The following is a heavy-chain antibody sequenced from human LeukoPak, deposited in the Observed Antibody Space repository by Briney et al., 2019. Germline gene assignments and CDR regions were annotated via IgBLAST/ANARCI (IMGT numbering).Heavy chain of an antibody. D-gene: IGHD2-21*01. Sequence: GGSLRLSCAASGFTFSTYAMSWVRQAPGKGLEWVANIKQHGSEKYYVDSVKGRFTISRDDAKNSLYLQMNSLRAEDTAVYYCARLWPFDYWGQGTLVTVSS. V-gene: IGHV3-7*01. CDR1: GFTFSTYA. J-gene: IGHJ4*02. CDR3: ARLWPFDY. CDR2: IKQHGSEK.